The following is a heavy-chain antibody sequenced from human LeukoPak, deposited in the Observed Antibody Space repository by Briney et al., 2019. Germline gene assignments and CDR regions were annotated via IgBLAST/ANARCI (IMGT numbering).Heavy chain of an antibody. Sequence: ASETLSLTCTVSGGSISSYYWSWIRQPAGKGLEWIGRIYTSGSTNYNPSLKSRVTTSVDTSKNQFSLKLSSVTAADTAVYYCARDGTFNWFDPWGQGTLVTVSS. CDR1: GGSISSYY. J-gene: IGHJ5*02. V-gene: IGHV4-4*07. D-gene: IGHD1-26*01. CDR2: IYTSGST. CDR3: ARDGTFNWFDP.